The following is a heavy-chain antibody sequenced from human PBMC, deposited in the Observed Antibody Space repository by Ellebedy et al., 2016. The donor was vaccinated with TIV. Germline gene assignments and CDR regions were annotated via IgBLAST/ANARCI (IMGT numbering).Heavy chain of an antibody. CDR1: GFTFSTYA. Sequence: GESLKISXAASGFTFSTYAMTWVRQTPGKGLEWVSTVTGNADNTYYADSVKGRFTISRDNAKNSLYLHMNSLRADDTAVYYCARPDYRYDSWGQGTQVTVSS. V-gene: IGHV3-23*01. CDR3: ARPDYRYDS. J-gene: IGHJ4*02. CDR2: VTGNADNT. D-gene: IGHD4-11*01.